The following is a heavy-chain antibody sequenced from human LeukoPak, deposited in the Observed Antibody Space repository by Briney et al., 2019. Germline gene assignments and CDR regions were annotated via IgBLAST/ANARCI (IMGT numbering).Heavy chain of an antibody. CDR1: GYTFTSYY. Sequence: ASVKVSCKASGYTFTSYYMHWVRQAPGQGLEWMGIINPSGGSTSYAQKFQGRVTMTRDTSTSTVYMELSSLRSEDTAVYYCAAGDPRYYYYYGMDVWGQGTTVTVSS. J-gene: IGHJ6*02. D-gene: IGHD4-17*01. V-gene: IGHV1-46*01. CDR3: AAGDPRYYYYYGMDV. CDR2: INPSGGST.